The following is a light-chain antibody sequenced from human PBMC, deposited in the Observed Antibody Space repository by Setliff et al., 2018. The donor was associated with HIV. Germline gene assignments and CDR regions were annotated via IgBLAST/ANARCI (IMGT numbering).Light chain of an antibody. Sequence: QTVVTQKPSFSVSPGGTVTLTCGLRSGSVSTGHFPSWYQQTPGQTPRMLIYSTNTRSSGVPDRFSGSILGNRAALTITGAQADDECDYYCVLYMGNGVSVFGGGTKVTVL. CDR1: SGSVSTGHF. CDR2: STN. V-gene: IGLV8-61*01. CDR3: VLYMGNGVSV. J-gene: IGLJ3*02.